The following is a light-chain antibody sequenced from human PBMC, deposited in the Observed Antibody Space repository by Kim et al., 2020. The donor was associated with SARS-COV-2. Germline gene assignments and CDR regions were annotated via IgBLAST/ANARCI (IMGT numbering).Light chain of an antibody. CDR3: CSYAGSFNLV. CDR1: SSDVGSYNL. Sequence: QSALTQPASVSGSPGQSITISCTGTSSDVGSYNLVSWYQQHPGKVPKLMIYEVTKRPSGVSNRFSGSKSGNTASLTISGLQAEDEADYYCCSYAGSFNLVFGGGTKLTVL. J-gene: IGLJ3*02. V-gene: IGLV2-23*02. CDR2: EVT.